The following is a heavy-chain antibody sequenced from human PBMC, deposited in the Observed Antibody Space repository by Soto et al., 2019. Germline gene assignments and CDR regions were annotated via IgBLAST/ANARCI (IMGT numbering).Heavy chain of an antibody. Sequence: AGGSLRLSCAASGFIFNSYGMHWVRQAPGKGLEWVAVIWSDGSKKYYADSVKGRFTISRDSSENTLYLQMNSLRAEDTAVYFCVRDYFGSGSFLSDYWDQGTLVTVSS. D-gene: IGHD3-10*01. V-gene: IGHV3-33*01. CDR3: VRDYFGSGSFLSDY. CDR1: GFIFNSYG. J-gene: IGHJ4*02. CDR2: IWSDGSKK.